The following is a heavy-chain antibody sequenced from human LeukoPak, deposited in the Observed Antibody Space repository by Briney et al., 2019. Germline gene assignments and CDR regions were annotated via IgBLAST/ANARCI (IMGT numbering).Heavy chain of an antibody. D-gene: IGHD3-16*01. J-gene: IGHJ4*02. CDR2: INSDGSST. V-gene: IGHV3-74*01. CDR3: TRDTSASFDY. Sequence: PGGSLRLSCAASGFTFSSYWMHWVRQAPGKGLVWVSRINSDGSSTNYADSVKGRFTTSRDNAKNTLYLQMNSLGVEDTAVYYCTRDTSASFDYWGQGTLVTVSS. CDR1: GFTFSSYW.